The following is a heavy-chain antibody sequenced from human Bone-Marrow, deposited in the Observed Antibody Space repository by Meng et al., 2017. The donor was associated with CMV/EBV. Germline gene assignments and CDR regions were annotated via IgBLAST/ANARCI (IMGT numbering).Heavy chain of an antibody. CDR2: IYTSGST. D-gene: IGHD2-21*02. J-gene: IGHJ4*02. Sequence: VQLQESGPGLVKPSETLSLTCTVSGGSISSYYWSWIRQPAGKGLEWIGRIYTSGSTNYNPSLKSRVTMSVDTSKNQFSLKLSSVTAADTAVYYCARGDLAPLDETYYFDYWGQGTLVTVSS. V-gene: IGHV4-4*07. CDR1: GGSISSYY. CDR3: ARGDLAPLDETYYFDY.